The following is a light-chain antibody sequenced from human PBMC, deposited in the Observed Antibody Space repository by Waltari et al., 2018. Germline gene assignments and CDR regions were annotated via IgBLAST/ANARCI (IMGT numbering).Light chain of an antibody. CDR1: SSNVGSNT. CDR3: AAWDDSLNGPV. J-gene: IGLJ2*01. Sequence: QSVLTQPPSASGTPGQRVTISCSGNSSNVGSNTVNWYQQLPGTAPKLLIYSNKHRPSGVPDRFSGSKSGTSASLAISGRQSEDEADYYCAAWDDSLNGPVFGGGTKLTVL. V-gene: IGLV1-44*01. CDR2: SNK.